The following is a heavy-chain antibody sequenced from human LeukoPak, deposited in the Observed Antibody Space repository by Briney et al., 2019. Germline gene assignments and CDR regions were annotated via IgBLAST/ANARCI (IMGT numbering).Heavy chain of an antibody. CDR3: ARVAAEIVGVPGAIGFGWLRRDYYYMDV. J-gene: IGHJ6*03. V-gene: IGHV1-46*01. Sequence: ASVKVSCKASGYTFTSYYMHWVRQAPGEGLEWMGIINPSGGSTSYAQKFQGRVTMTRDMSTSTVYMELSSLRSEDTAVYYCARVAAEIVGVPGAIGFGWLRRDYYYMDVWGKGTTVTVSS. CDR2: INPSGGST. CDR1: GYTFTSYY. D-gene: IGHD2-2*02.